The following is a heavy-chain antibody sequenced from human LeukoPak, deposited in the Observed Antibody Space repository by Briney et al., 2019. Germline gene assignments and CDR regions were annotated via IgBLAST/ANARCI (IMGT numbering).Heavy chain of an antibody. CDR3: AREVHCSSTSCPHNWFDP. J-gene: IGHJ5*02. CDR1: GFTFTSYW. D-gene: IGHD2-2*01. Sequence: GGSLRLSCAASGFTFTSYWMSWVRQAPGKGLEWVANIKQDGSEKNYVDSVKGRFTVSRDNAKNSLFLEMNSLRAEDTAVYYCAREVHCSSTSCPHNWFDPWGQGTLVTVSS. V-gene: IGHV3-7*03. CDR2: IKQDGSEK.